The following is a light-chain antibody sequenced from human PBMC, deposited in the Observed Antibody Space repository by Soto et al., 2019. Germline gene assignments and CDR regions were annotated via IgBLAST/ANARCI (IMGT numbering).Light chain of an antibody. V-gene: IGLV2-14*01. Sequence: QSALTQAASVSGSPGQSITISCTGTSSDVGHDNYVSWYQHHPGTAPKLIIYEVTNRPSGVSDRFSGSRSGNTAFLTISGLQAEDEAHYSCSSYTSSNTGVFGGGTKVTVL. J-gene: IGLJ3*02. CDR1: SSDVGHDNY. CDR3: SSYTSSNTGV. CDR2: EVT.